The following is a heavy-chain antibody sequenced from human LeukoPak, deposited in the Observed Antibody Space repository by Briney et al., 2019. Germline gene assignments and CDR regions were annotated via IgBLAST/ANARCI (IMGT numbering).Heavy chain of an antibody. CDR3: TAYATDAFDI. V-gene: IGHV3-73*01. CDR1: GFTFSGSA. J-gene: IGHJ3*02. CDR2: IRSKANSYAT. Sequence: GGSLRLSCAASGFTFSGSAMPWVRRASGKGLEWVGRIRSKANSYATAYAASVEGRFTISRDDSKNTAYLQMNSLKTEDTAVYYCTAYATDAFDIWGQGTMVTVSS. D-gene: IGHD2-2*01.